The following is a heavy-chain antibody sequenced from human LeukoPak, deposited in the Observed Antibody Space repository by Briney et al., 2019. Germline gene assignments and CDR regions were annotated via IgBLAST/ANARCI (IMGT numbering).Heavy chain of an antibody. V-gene: IGHV3-66*02. J-gene: IGHJ4*02. CDR2: IYSGGVT. D-gene: IGHD5-12*01. Sequence: GGSLSLSCAASVFTVSISYMTCVRQARGKALEWVSVIYSGGVTYHTDSVKSRVTIFRDNSQNTLYLQMRSLRDEDTAVYYCVSNEGHSGSFLQLDYWGPRTPVTASS. CDR3: VSNEGHSGSFLQLDY. CDR1: VFTVSISY.